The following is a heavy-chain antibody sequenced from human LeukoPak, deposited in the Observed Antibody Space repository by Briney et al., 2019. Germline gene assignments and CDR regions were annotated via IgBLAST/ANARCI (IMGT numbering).Heavy chain of an antibody. CDR1: GFTFSDYY. V-gene: IGHV3-11*06. D-gene: IGHD2-15*01. J-gene: IGHJ1*01. Sequence: GGSLRLSCAASGFTFSDYYTSWIRQAPGKGLEWVSYISSSSSYTNYADSVKGRFTISRDNAKNSLYLQMNSLRAEDTAVYYCAGELGYCSGGSCYSPDWGQGTLVTVSS. CDR3: AGELGYCSGGSCYSPD. CDR2: ISSSSSYT.